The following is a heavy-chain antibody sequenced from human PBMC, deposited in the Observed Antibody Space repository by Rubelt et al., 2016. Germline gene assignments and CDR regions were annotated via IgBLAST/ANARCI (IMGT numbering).Heavy chain of an antibody. CDR1: GFIFNTYG. Sequence: QVHLVESGGGVVQPGKSLRLSCAASGFIFNTYGMHWVRQAPGKGLEWAAVISHDAPTAFYADSVRGRFTISRDNSKNTLFLDMRGLTSEDTAVYFCVTTYMEAWGKGTSVIVSS. V-gene: IGHV3-30*03. J-gene: IGHJ6*03. CDR3: VTTYMEA. CDR2: ISHDAPTA.